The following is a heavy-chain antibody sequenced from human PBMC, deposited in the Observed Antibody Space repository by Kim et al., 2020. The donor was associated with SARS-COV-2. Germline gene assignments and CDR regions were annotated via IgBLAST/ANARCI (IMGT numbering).Heavy chain of an antibody. D-gene: IGHD2-15*01. Sequence: SETLSLTCTVSGGSISSGGYYWSWIRQHPGKGLEWIGYIYYSGSTYYNPSLKSRVTISVDTSKNQFSLKLSSVTAADTAVYYCARNPRDLGICSGGSCYSGDWCDPWGQGTLVTVSS. CDR1: GGSISSGGYY. CDR3: ARNPRDLGICSGGSCYSGDWCDP. V-gene: IGHV4-31*03. CDR2: IYYSGST. J-gene: IGHJ5*02.